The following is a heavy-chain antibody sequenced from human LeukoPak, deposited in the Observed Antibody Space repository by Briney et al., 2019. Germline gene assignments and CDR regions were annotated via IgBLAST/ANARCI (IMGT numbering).Heavy chain of an antibody. CDR1: GGSISSGGYY. Sequence: PSETLSLTCTVSGGSISSGGYYWSWIRQHPGKGLEWIGYIYYSGSTYYNPSLKSRVTISVDTSKNQFSPKLSSVTAADTAVYYCARLAVGSSTSGNWFDPWGQGTLVTVSS. CDR2: IYYSGST. D-gene: IGHD2-2*01. V-gene: IGHV4-31*03. J-gene: IGHJ5*02. CDR3: ARLAVGSSTSGNWFDP.